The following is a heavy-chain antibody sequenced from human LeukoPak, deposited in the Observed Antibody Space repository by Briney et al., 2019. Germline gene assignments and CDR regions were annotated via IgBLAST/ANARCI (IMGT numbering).Heavy chain of an antibody. J-gene: IGHJ4*02. CDR1: GGSISSYY. CDR3: ARHGVRGVD. Sequence: SETLSLTCTVSGGSISSYYWRWIRQPAAKGLEWIGYIYYSGSTNYNPSLKSRVTISVDTSKNQFSLKLSSVTAADTAVYYCARHGVRGVDWGQGTLVTVSS. V-gene: IGHV4-59*08. D-gene: IGHD3-10*01. CDR2: IYYSGST.